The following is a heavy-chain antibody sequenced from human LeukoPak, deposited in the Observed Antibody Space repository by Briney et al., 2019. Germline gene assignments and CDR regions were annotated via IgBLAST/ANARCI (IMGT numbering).Heavy chain of an antibody. CDR3: VEGVRGVIDGPYGMDV. V-gene: IGHV4-34*01. D-gene: IGHD3-10*01. J-gene: IGHJ6*02. Sequence: PSETLSLTCAVYGGPFSGYYWSWIRQPPGKGLEWIGEINHSGSTNYKPSLKSRVTISVDTSKNQFSLKLSSVTAADTAVYYCVEGVRGVIDGPYGMDVWGQGTTVTVSS. CDR1: GGPFSGYY. CDR2: INHSGST.